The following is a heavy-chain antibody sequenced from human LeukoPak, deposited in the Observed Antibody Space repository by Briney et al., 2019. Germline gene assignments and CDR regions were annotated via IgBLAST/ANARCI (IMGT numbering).Heavy chain of an antibody. CDR3: ARISAYDDY. D-gene: IGHD5-12*01. CDR1: RFTFSSYW. V-gene: IGHV3-7*03. Sequence: PGGSLRLSCAASRFTFSSYWMSWVRQAPGKGLEWVANIKQDGSEKYYVDSVKGRFTISRDNSKNTLFLQMNSLRAEDTAVYYCARISAYDDYWGQGTLVTVSS. CDR2: IKQDGSEK. J-gene: IGHJ4*02.